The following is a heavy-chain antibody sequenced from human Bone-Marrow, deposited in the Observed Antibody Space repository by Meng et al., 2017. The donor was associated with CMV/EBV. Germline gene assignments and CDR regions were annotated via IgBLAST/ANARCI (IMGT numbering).Heavy chain of an antibody. V-gene: IGHV1-2*02. D-gene: IGHD6-19*01. CDR1: GYAFIGYY. CDR2: INPDSGGT. CDR3: VRSSGWSLFDY. Sequence: GQVVKVGDWERKLEASGEVCCKSSGYAFIGYYMHWVRQAPGQGREWIGWINPDSGGTNYAQKFQGRVTMTRHTSISTAYMELSRLRSGDTAVYYCVRSSGWSLFDYWGQGTLVTVSS. J-gene: IGHJ4*02.